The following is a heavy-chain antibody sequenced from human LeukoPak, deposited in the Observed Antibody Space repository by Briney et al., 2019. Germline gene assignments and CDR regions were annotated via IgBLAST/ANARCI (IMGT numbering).Heavy chain of an antibody. J-gene: IGHJ6*03. Sequence: GGSLRLSCAASGFTFSSYSMNWVRQAPGKGLEWVANINQAGYEKYYVDSGKGRFTISRDNAKNSLYLQMNSLRAEDTAVYYCAKSSEWRVTPPSYYYYYMDVWGKGTTVTVSS. CDR1: GFTFSSYS. CDR2: INQAGYEK. CDR3: AKSSEWRVTPPSYYYYYMDV. V-gene: IGHV3-7*01. D-gene: IGHD4-23*01.